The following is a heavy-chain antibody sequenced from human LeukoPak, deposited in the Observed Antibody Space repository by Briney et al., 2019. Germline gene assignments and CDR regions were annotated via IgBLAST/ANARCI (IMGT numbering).Heavy chain of an antibody. Sequence: QTGGSLRLSCAASGFTFSSYGMHWVRQAPGKGLEWVAVISYDGSNKYYADSVKGRFTISRDNSKNTLYLQMNSLRAEDTAVYYCAKDKEASCFDYWGQGTLVTVSS. V-gene: IGHV3-30*18. CDR3: AKDKEASCFDY. J-gene: IGHJ4*02. CDR1: GFTFSSYG. D-gene: IGHD2-2*01. CDR2: ISYDGSNK.